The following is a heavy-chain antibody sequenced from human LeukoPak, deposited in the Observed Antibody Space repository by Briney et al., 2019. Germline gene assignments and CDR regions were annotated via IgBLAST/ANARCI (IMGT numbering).Heavy chain of an antibody. CDR3: HRHYDYDTFDL. V-gene: IGHV1-2*02. CDR2: INPNSGGT. D-gene: IGHD3-16*01. CDR1: GYTFTGYY. J-gene: IGHJ2*01. Sequence: ASVKVSCKASGYTFTGYYIHWVRQAPGQGLEWMGWINPNSGGTNYAQKFQGRVTMTRDTPISTAYMELSRLRSDDTAVYYCHRHYDYDTFDLWGRGTLVTVSS.